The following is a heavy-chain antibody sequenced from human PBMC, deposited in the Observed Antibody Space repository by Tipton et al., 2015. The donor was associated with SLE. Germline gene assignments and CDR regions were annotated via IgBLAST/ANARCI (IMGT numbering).Heavy chain of an antibody. CDR2: IWYDGSNK. J-gene: IGHJ3*02. V-gene: IGHV3-33*01. CDR3: ASDPLRVMLYAAAFDI. Sequence: SLRLSCAASGFTFSSYGMHWVRQAPGKGLEWVAVIWYDGSNKYYADSVKGRFTISRDNSKNTLYLQMNSLRAEDTAVYYCASDPLRVMLYAAAFDIWGQGTTVTVSS. D-gene: IGHD2-8*01. CDR1: GFTFSSYG.